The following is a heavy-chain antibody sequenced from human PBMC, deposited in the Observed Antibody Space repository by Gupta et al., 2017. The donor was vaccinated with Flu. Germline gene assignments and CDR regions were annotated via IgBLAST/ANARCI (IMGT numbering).Heavy chain of an antibody. V-gene: IGHV1-69*02. CDR3: ARGPDDYYDSSGYYPPSLYFDY. D-gene: IGHD3-22*01. Sequence: KASGGTFSSYTISWVRQAPGQGLEWMGRIIPILGIANYAQKFQGRVTITADKSTSTAYMELSSLRSEDTAVDYCARGPDDYYDSSGYYPPSLYFDYWGQGTLDTVSS. CDR2: IIPILGIA. CDR1: GGTFSSYT. J-gene: IGHJ4*02.